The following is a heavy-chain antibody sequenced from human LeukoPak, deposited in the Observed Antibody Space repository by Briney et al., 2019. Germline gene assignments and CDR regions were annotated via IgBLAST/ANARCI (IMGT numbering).Heavy chain of an antibody. V-gene: IGHV1-46*01. CDR2: INPSGGST. CDR1: GYTFTSYY. Sequence: ASVKVTCKASGYTFTSYYMHWVRQAPGQGLEWMGIINPSGGSTSYAQKFQGRVTMTRDTSTSTVYMELSSLRSEDTAVYYCARRSPGGAFDYWGQGTLVTVSS. CDR3: ARRSPGGAFDY. J-gene: IGHJ4*02. D-gene: IGHD4-23*01.